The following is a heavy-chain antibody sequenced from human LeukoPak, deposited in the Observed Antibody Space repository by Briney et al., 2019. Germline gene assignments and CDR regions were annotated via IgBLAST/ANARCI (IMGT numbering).Heavy chain of an antibody. CDR2: IYYSGST. D-gene: IGHD4/OR15-4a*01. CDR3: ASQLEYGYYYYMDV. CDR1: GGSISSYY. J-gene: IGHJ6*03. Sequence: SETLSLTCTVSGGSISSYYWSWIRQPPGKGLEWIGYIYYSGSTNYNPSLKSRVTISVDTSKNQFSLKLSSVTAADTAVYYCASQLEYGYYYYMDVWGKGTTVTVSS. V-gene: IGHV4-59*01.